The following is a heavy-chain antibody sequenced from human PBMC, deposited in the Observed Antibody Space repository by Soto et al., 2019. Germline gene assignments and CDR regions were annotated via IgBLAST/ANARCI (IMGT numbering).Heavy chain of an antibody. Sequence: GASVKVSCKASGGTFSSYAISWVRQAPGQGLEWMGGIIPIFGTANYAQKFQGRVTITADESTSTAYMELSSLRSEDTAVYYCAREAAAVAAPDYWGQGTLVTVSS. CDR1: GGTFSSYA. CDR2: IIPIFGTA. D-gene: IGHD6-19*01. J-gene: IGHJ4*02. V-gene: IGHV1-69*13. CDR3: AREAAAVAAPDY.